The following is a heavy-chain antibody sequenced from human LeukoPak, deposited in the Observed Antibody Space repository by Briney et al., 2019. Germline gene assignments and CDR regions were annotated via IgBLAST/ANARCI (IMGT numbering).Heavy chain of an antibody. J-gene: IGHJ6*02. CDR2: ISYDGSNK. D-gene: IGHD6-13*01. CDR1: GFTFSSYA. CDR3: AREGGQTIAAAGTGGTKDYYGMDV. Sequence: PGGSLRLSCAASGFTFSSYAMHWVRQAPGKGLEWVAVISYDGSNKYYADSVKGRFTISRDNSKNTLYLQMNSLRAEDTAVYYCAREGGQTIAAAGTGGTKDYYGMDVWGQGTTVTVSS. V-gene: IGHV3-30*14.